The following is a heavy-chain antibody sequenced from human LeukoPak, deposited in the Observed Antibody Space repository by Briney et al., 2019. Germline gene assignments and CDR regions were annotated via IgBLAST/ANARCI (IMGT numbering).Heavy chain of an antibody. V-gene: IGHV3-53*05. CDR3: ARGNSGSYSQGWFDP. J-gene: IGHJ5*02. CDR2: IYSGGTT. CDR1: GFTVSTNY. Sequence: GGSLRLSCAASGFTVSTNYMSWVRQAPGKGLEWVSFIYSGGTTYYGDSVKGRFTISRDNAKNSLYLQMNSLRDDDMALYYCARGNSGSYSQGWFDPWGQGTLVTASS. D-gene: IGHD1-26*01.